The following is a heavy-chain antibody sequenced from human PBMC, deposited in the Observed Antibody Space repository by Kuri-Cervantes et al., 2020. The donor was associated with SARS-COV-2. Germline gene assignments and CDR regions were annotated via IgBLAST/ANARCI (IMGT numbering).Heavy chain of an antibody. Sequence: GSLRLSCTVSGGSISSYYWSWIRQPPGKGLEWIGDIYYSGSTNYNPSLKSRVTISVDTSKNQFSLKLSSVTAADTAVYYCARGTNIAAAGTLDYWGQGTLVTVSS. V-gene: IGHV4-59*01. CDR3: ARGTNIAAAGTLDY. CDR1: GGSISSYY. D-gene: IGHD6-13*01. CDR2: IYYSGST. J-gene: IGHJ4*02.